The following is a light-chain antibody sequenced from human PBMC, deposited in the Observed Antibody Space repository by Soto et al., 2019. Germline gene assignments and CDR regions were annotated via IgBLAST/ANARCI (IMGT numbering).Light chain of an antibody. Sequence: QSVLTQPPSVSAAPGQKVTISCSGSSSNIGNNYVSWYQHLPGTAPKVLIYDNNKRPSGIPDRFSGSWSGTSATLGITGLQTGDEGDYYCGTWDTSRSAVVFGGGTKLTVL. CDR3: GTWDTSRSAVV. CDR2: DNN. CDR1: SSNIGNNY. V-gene: IGLV1-51*01. J-gene: IGLJ2*01.